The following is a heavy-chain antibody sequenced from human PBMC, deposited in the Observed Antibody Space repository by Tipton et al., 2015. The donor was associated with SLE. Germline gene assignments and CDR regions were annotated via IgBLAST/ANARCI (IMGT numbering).Heavy chain of an antibody. V-gene: IGHV4-61*02. CDR2: IFPTGIT. Sequence: PGLVKPSQTLSLTCSVSGDSIRSGSYYWTWIRQPAGKGLEWIGRIFPTGITDYNPSLKSRVSISVDTSKNHFSLKLNSVTAADTAVYYCARGWSGYMDVWGKGTTVSVSS. J-gene: IGHJ6*03. CDR3: ARGWSGYMDV. D-gene: IGHD3-3*01. CDR1: GDSIRSGSYY.